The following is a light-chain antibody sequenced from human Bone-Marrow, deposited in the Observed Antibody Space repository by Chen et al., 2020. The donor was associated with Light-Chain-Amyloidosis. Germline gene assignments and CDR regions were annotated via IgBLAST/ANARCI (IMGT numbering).Light chain of an antibody. Sequence: EVVLTQSPATLSVSPGERATLSCRAGQRARSNLAWYQHQPGQAPRLRIYGASSRATGVPPRFRGSGSRTDFTLTITSLQSEDSAVYYCQRYGLTVGQGTKVEIK. CDR2: GAS. CDR3: QRYGLT. J-gene: IGKJ1*01. V-gene: IGKV3-15*01. CDR1: QRARSN.